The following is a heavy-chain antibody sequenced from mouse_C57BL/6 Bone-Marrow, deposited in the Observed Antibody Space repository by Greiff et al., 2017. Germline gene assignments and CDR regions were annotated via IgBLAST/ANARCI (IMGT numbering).Heavy chain of an antibody. CDR1: GYTFTSYW. D-gene: IGHD4-1*01. CDR2: IYPGNSDT. J-gene: IGHJ4*01. Sequence: VQLQQSGTVLARPGASVKMSCKTSGYTFTSYWMHWVKQRPGQGLEWIGAIYPGNSDTSYNQKFKGKAKLTAVTSASTAYMELSSLTNEDSAVYYCTREEDWDGAMDYWGQGTSVTVSS. V-gene: IGHV1-5*01. CDR3: TREEDWDGAMDY.